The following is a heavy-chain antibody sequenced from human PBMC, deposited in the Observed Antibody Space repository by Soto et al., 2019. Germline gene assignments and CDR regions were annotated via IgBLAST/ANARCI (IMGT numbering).Heavy chain of an antibody. D-gene: IGHD5-12*01. CDR1: GGSISSYY. CDR2: IYYSGST. CDR3: ARNSGYNPGQYFDY. V-gene: IGHV4-59*08. Sequence: SETLSLTCTVSGGSISSYYWSWIRQPPGKGLEWIGYIYYSGSTNYNPSLKSRVTISVDTSKNQFSLKLSSVTAADTAVYYCARNSGYNPGQYFDYWGQGTLVTVSS. J-gene: IGHJ4*02.